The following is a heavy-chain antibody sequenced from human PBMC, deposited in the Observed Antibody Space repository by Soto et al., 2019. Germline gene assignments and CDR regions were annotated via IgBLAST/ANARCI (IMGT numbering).Heavy chain of an antibody. CDR2: INDSGDLR. CDR3: AKAFGDWYPFEK. Sequence: GGSLRLSCVASGLTFGSYGMSWVRRARGKGLEWDTSINDSGDLRYYAESVRGRFTISRDNSKNTLYTEVNDPRAEDTARYHCAKAFGDWYPFEKWGLGALVTVSS. V-gene: IGHV3-23*01. D-gene: IGHD6-19*01. J-gene: IGHJ4*02. CDR1: GLTFGSYG.